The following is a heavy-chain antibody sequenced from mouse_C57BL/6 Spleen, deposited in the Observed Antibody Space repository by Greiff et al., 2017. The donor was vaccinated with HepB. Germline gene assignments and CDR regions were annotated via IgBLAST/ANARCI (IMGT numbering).Heavy chain of an antibody. CDR3: SRAYYSNYGYYAMDY. D-gene: IGHD2-5*01. Sequence: VQLQQPGAELVRPGSSVKLSCKASGYTFTSYWMHWVKQRPIQGLEWIGNIDPSDSETHYNQKFKDKATLTVDKSSSTAYMQLSSLTSEDSAVYFCSRAYYSNYGYYAMDYWGQGTSVTVSS. J-gene: IGHJ4*01. CDR2: IDPSDSET. CDR1: GYTFTSYW. V-gene: IGHV1-52*01.